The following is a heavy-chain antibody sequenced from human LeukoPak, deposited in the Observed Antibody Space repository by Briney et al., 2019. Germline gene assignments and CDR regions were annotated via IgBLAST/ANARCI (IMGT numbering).Heavy chain of an antibody. D-gene: IGHD1-1*01. Sequence: GGSLRHFCAASGSTFSNYEVNWVRQAPGEGLEWVSYISTSGSTIYYADSVKGRFTISRDNAKNSVYLQMNSLRAEDTAVYYCATGTIYYWGQGALVTVSS. V-gene: IGHV3-48*03. J-gene: IGHJ4*02. CDR3: ATGTIYY. CDR1: GSTFSNYE. CDR2: ISTSGSTI.